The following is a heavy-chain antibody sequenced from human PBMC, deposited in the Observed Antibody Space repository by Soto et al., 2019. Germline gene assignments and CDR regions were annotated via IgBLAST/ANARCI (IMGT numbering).Heavy chain of an antibody. D-gene: IGHD2-15*01. Sequence: PSETLSLTCAVSGDSISSVNWWSWVRQPPGKGLEWIGEIYHSGFSNYNPPLKSRVTISVDKSKNQFSLRLSSVTAADTAVYYCARHKDCSGGSCNAVGYYYGLDFWGQGTSVTVSS. CDR1: GDSISSVNW. J-gene: IGHJ6*02. CDR2: IYHSGFS. CDR3: ARHKDCSGGSCNAVGYYYGLDF. V-gene: IGHV4-4*02.